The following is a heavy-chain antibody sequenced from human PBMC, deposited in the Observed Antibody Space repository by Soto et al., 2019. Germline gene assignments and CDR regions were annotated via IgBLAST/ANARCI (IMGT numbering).Heavy chain of an antibody. D-gene: IGHD4-4*01. V-gene: IGHV4-4*09. CDR1: GASISSFC. Sequence: QLQESGPGLVKPSETLSLTCTVSGASISSFCWTWIRQPPGQGLEWIGYICTGGTTKYNPSLKSRVTMSVDTSKTQVSLKLTSVTAADTAVYYCARVGSKSFYYATDVWGQGTTVTVSS. J-gene: IGHJ6*02. CDR3: ARVGSKSFYYATDV. CDR2: ICTGGTT.